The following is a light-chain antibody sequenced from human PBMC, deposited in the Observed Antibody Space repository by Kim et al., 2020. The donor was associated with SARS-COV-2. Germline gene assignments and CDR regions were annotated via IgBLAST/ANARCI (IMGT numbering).Light chain of an antibody. J-gene: IGKJ2*01. CDR2: RAS. Sequence: SASVGDRVTITCRASQSSDYWLAWYQQKPGKAPKLLIYRASTLQSGVPSRFSGSGSETECTLTISSLQPDDCATYYCQQYSRTPYTFGQGTKLEI. V-gene: IGKV1-5*03. CDR3: QQYSRTPYT. CDR1: QSSDYW.